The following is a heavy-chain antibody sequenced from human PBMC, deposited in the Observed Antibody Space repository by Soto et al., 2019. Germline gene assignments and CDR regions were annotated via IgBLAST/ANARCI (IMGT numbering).Heavy chain of an antibody. V-gene: IGHV2-5*02. CDR1: GFSLTTYDMG. Sequence: QITLKESGPTLVRPAQTLTLTCAFSGFSLTTYDMGVAWIRQPPRKALEWLALIYWDDDKRYSPSLKDRLAISKDTSRNQVVLTTTNMDPGDTATYFCAHAGDYDLLTFDHWGPGTLVTVSS. CDR3: AHAGDYDLLTFDH. J-gene: IGHJ4*02. D-gene: IGHD4-17*01. CDR2: IYWDDDK.